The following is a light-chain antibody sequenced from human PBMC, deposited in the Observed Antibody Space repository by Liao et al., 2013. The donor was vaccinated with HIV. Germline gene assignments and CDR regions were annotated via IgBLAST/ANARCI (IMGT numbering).Light chain of an antibody. Sequence: SYELTQPPSVSVSPGQTASITCSGDKLGDKYACWYQQKPGQSPVLVIYQDSKRPSGIPERFSGSNSGNTATLTISRVEAGDEADYYCQVWDSSSDPYVVFGGGTKLTVL. V-gene: IGLV3-1*01. CDR2: QDS. CDR1: KLGDKY. CDR3: QVWDSSSDPYVV. J-gene: IGLJ2*01.